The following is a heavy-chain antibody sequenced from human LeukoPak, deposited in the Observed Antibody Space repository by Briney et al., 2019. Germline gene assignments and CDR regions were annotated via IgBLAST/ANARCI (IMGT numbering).Heavy chain of an antibody. CDR2: IYYSGST. V-gene: IGHV4-59*11. D-gene: IGHD3-22*01. CDR3: ARLYYFGSSDYWFYYFDH. Sequence: PSETLSLTCTVSGGSISSHYWSWIRQPPGKGLEWIGYIYYSGSTNYNSSLKSRVTVSVDTSKNQFSLRLTSVTPADTAVYYCARLYYFGSSDYWFYYFDHWGQGTLVTVSS. J-gene: IGHJ4*02. CDR1: GGSISSHY.